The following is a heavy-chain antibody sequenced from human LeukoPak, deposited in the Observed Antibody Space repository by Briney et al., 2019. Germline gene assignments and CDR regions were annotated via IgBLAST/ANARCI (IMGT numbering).Heavy chain of an antibody. J-gene: IGHJ3*02. CDR2: ISAYNGNT. D-gene: IGHD3-10*01. CDR3: ANGYYYGSGSTPHAFDI. V-gene: IGHV1-18*01. Sequence: ASVKVSCKASGYTFTSYGISWVRQAPGQGLEWMGWISAYNGNTNYAQKLQGRVTMTTDTSTSTAYMELGSLRSDDTAVYYCANGYYYGSGSTPHAFDIWGQGTMVTVSS. CDR1: GYTFTSYG.